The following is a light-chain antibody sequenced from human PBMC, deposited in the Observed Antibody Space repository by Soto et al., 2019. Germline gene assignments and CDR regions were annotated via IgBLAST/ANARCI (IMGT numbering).Light chain of an antibody. CDR1: QSVRRD. J-gene: IGKJ1*01. V-gene: IGKV3-15*01. CDR2: SAS. CDR3: QQYNNWTRT. Sequence: EIVMTQSPATLSVSPVARATRTXTASQSVRRDLAWYHQNPGQAPRXXIYSASTRATGIPARSSGSGYGTEFTLTINSMQHEDFAVYYCQQYNNWTRTFGQGTKVDIK.